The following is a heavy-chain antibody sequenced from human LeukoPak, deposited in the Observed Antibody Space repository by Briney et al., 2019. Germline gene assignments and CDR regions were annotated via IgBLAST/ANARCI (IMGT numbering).Heavy chain of an antibody. CDR2: IYYSGST. Sequence: PSETLSLTCTVSGGSIRSYYWSWLRQPPGKGREWIGSIYYSGSTYYNPSLKSRVTISVDTSKKQFSLKLSPVTAADTAVYYCARHSGYYYARDAFDIWGRGTMVTVSS. D-gene: IGHD3-22*01. CDR3: ARHSGYYYARDAFDI. J-gene: IGHJ3*02. V-gene: IGHV4-59*05. CDR1: GGSIRSYY.